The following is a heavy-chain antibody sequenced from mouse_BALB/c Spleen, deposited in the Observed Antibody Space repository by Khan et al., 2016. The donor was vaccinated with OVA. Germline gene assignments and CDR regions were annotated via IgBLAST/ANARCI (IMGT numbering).Heavy chain of an antibody. V-gene: IGHV9-3-1*01. J-gene: IGHJ4*01. CDR2: INTYTGEP. Sequence: QIQLVQSGPELKKPGETVKISCKASGYTFTNYGMNWVKQAPGKGLKWMGWINTYTGEPTYVDDFKGRFAFSLETSASTAYLQINNLKNEDTATXFGARVGYSGTMDSWGQGTSVTVSS. CDR1: GYTFTNYG. CDR3: ARVGYSGTMDS. D-gene: IGHD2-14*01.